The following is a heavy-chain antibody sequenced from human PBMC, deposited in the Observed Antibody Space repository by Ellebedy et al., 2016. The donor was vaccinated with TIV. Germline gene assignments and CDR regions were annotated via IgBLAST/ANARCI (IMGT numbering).Heavy chain of an antibody. CDR1: GFSFSSYW. J-gene: IGHJ3*02. D-gene: IGHD4-17*01. CDR3: ATDGSYGDYLSPTHAFTT. V-gene: IGHV3-7*01. CDR2: IRQDGSER. Sequence: GGSLRLSCAASGFSFSSYWMTWVRQAPGKGLEWVANIRQDGSERYYVDSVKGRFTISRDNAKNSLYLQMNSLRAEDTAVYYCATDGSYGDYLSPTHAFTTWGQGTMVSVSS.